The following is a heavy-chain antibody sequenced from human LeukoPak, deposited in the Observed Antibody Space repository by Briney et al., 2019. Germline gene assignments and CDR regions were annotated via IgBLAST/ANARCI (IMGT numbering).Heavy chain of an antibody. Sequence: SETLSLTCTVSGGSISSYYWSWIRQPPGKGLEWIGYIYYSGSTNYNPSLKSRVTISVDTSKNQFSLKLSSVTAADTAVYYCARHRGYFAMLTAFDIWGQGTMVTVSS. CDR3: ARHRGYFAMLTAFDI. CDR1: GGSISSYY. J-gene: IGHJ3*02. V-gene: IGHV4-59*01. D-gene: IGHD3-16*01. CDR2: IYYSGST.